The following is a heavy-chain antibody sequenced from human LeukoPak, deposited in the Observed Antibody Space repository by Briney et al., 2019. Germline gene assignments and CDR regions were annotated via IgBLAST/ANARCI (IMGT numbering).Heavy chain of an antibody. CDR3: AKGAAAQGSFDY. J-gene: IGHJ4*02. CDR1: GFTFPSYA. CDR2: IYSGGST. Sequence: GGSLRLSCAASGFTFPSYAMSWVRQAPGKGLEWVSVIYSGGSTYYADSVKGRFTISRDNSKNTLYLQMNSLRAEDTAVYYCAKGAAAQGSFDYWGQGTLVTVSS. V-gene: IGHV3-23*03. D-gene: IGHD2-2*01.